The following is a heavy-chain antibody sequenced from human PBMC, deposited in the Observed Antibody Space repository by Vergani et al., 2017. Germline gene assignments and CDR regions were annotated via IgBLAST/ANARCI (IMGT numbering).Heavy chain of an antibody. J-gene: IGHJ4*02. CDR2: VTGTSANI. Sequence: EVQLVESGGGLVKPGGSLRLSCEASGFPFNMFGMSWVRQAPGKGLEWVASVTGTSANIYYPDAVKGRFTIFRDNTRNSVFLELTSLRAEDTAVYYCTTPTKWELRYYFDYWGQGTLVTVSS. CDR3: TTPTKWELRYYFDY. D-gene: IGHD3-9*01. V-gene: IGHV3-21*03. CDR1: GFPFNMFG.